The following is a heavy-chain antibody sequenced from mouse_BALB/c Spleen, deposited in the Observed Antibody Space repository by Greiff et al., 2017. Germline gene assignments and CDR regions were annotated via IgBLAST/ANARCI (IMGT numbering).Heavy chain of an antibody. CDR2: INPGSGGT. CDR3: ARGAILYYLYD. Sequence: QVQLQQSGAELVRPGTSVKVSCKASGYAFTNYLIEWVKQRPGQGLEWIGVINPGSGGTNYNEKFKGKATLTADKSSSTAYMQLSSLTSDDSAVYFCARGAILYYLYDGGQGNTLTVAS. CDR1: GYAFTNYL. J-gene: IGHJ2*01. V-gene: IGHV1-54*01.